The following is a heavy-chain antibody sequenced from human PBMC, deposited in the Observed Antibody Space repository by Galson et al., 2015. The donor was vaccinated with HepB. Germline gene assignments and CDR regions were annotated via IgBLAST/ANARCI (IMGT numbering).Heavy chain of an antibody. D-gene: IGHD4-11*01. CDR2: ITYDGVTE. CDR3: AREQGYNDYRTSDY. J-gene: IGHJ4*02. CDR1: GLSFNAHG. Sequence: SLRLSCAVSGLSFNAHGMHWVRQAPGQGLEWVGVITYDGVTEGYADYAKGRFAISRDTSTNTLYLQMNNLRAEDTAMYYCAREQGYNDYRTSDYWGQGTLVTVSS. V-gene: IGHV3-33*05.